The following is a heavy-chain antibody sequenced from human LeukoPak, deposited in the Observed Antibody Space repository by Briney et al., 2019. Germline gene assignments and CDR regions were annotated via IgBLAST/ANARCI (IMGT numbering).Heavy chain of an antibody. Sequence: GSSVKVSCKASGGTFSSYAISWVRQAPGQGLEWMGGIIPIFGTANYAQKLQGRVTITADESTSTAYMELSSLRSEDTAVYYCARYHYGSGSGIFDYWGQGTLVTVSS. CDR1: GGTFSSYA. CDR3: ARYHYGSGSGIFDY. CDR2: IIPIFGTA. D-gene: IGHD3-10*01. J-gene: IGHJ4*02. V-gene: IGHV1-69*01.